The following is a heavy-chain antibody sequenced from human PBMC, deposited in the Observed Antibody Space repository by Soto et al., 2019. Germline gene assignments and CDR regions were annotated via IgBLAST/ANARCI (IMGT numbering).Heavy chain of an antibody. CDR3: AKGDTTMITDYYAMDV. J-gene: IGHJ6*02. Sequence: GGSLRLSCAVSGFTFTSYAMTWVRQAPGKGLEWVSAISGSGGSEFYADSVKGRFTISRDNSKNTLYLQMKSLRAEDTALYYCAKGDTTMITDYYAMDVWGQGTTVTVSS. CDR1: GFTFTSYA. D-gene: IGHD5-18*01. V-gene: IGHV3-23*01. CDR2: ISGSGGSE.